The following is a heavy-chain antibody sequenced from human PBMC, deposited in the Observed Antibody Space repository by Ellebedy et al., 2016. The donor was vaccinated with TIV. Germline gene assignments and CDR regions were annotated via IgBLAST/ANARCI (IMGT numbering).Heavy chain of an antibody. V-gene: IGHV3-53*01. D-gene: IGHD3-10*01. Sequence: GESLKISCAASGFTFSSYGMHWVRQAPGKGLEWVSVIYSGGSTYYADSVKGRFTISRDNSKNTLYLQMNSLRAEDTAVYYCASTGREQVDYWGQGTLVTVSS. J-gene: IGHJ4*02. CDR1: GFTFSSYG. CDR3: ASTGREQVDY. CDR2: IYSGGST.